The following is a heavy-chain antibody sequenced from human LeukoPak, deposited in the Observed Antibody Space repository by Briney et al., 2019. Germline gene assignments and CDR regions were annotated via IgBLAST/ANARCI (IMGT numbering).Heavy chain of an antibody. J-gene: IGHJ6*02. CDR3: ARGREITLVRGLINYYGMDV. CDR2: IYDSGNT. D-gene: IGHD3-10*01. V-gene: IGHV4-39*01. CDR1: GVSMSSSPYY. Sequence: SETLSLTCTVSGVSMSSSPYYWGWIRQPPGKGLEWIGTIYDSGNTNYNPSLRSRLTISVDTSRNQFSLKLSSVTAADTAVYYCARGREITLVRGLINYYGMDVWGRGTTVTVSS.